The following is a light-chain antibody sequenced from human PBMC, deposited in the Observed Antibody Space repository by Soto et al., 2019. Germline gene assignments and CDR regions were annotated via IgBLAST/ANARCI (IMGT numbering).Light chain of an antibody. CDR2: EGS. CDR1: SSDVGSYNL. J-gene: IGLJ1*01. V-gene: IGLV2-23*01. CDR3: CSYAGSSSYV. Sequence: QSVLTQPASVSGSPGRSITISCTGTSSDVGSYNLVSWYQQHPGKAPKLMIYEGSKRPSGVSNRFSGSKSGNTASLTISGLQAEDEADYYCCSYAGSSSYVFGTGPKVT.